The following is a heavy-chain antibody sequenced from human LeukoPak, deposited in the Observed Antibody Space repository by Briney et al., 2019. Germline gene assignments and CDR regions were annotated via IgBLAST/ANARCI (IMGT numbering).Heavy chain of an antibody. J-gene: IGHJ4*02. V-gene: IGHV3-48*02. CDR1: GFTFNSYS. Sequence: GGSLRLSCAASGFTFNSYSMNWVRQAPGKGLQWVSYISTTSSARYYADSVRGRFTISRDNAKNSLYLQMNSLRDEDTAVYFCVRDLHYPVPHYFDSWGQGTLVIVSS. CDR2: ISTTSSAR. CDR3: VRDLHYPVPHYFDS. D-gene: IGHD1-26*01.